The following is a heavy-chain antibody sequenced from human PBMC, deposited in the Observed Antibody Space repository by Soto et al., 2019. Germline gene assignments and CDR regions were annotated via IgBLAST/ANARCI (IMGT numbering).Heavy chain of an antibody. J-gene: IGHJ4*02. CDR2: IYYNGST. CDR1: GGSISGYY. Sequence: SETLSLTCTVSGGSISGYYWSWIRQPPGKGLEWIDYIYYNGSTNYNPSLKSRVTISVDTSKNQFSLKLSSVTAADTAVYYCARLTDCGADCPLFDYWGLVTLVTVS. D-gene: IGHD2-21*02. V-gene: IGHV4-59*01. CDR3: ARLTDCGADCPLFDY.